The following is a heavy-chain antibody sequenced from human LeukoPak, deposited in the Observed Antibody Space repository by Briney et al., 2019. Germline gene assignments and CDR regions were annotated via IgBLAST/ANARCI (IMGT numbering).Heavy chain of an antibody. CDR2: IYYSGST. J-gene: IGHJ5*02. D-gene: IGHD6-13*01. CDR3: ARHLAAARNWFDP. Sequence: PGGSLRLSCAASGFTVSSNYMSWVRQAPGKGLEWIGYIYYSGSTNYNPSLKSRVTISVDTSKNQFSLKLSSVTAADTAVYYCARHLAAARNWFDPWGQGTLVTVSS. CDR1: GFTVSSNY. V-gene: IGHV4-59*08.